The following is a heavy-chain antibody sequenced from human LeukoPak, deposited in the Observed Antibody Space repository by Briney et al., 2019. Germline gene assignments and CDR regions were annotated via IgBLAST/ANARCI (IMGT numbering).Heavy chain of an antibody. Sequence: GGSLRLSCAISGFTFSNHAMHWVRHATGKGLEWVSAIGTAGDTFYPGSVKGRFTISRENAKNSLSLQMNSLRAEDTAVYYCVRQQTPHGNFDYWGQGTLVTVSS. D-gene: IGHD1-26*01. CDR3: VRQQTPHGNFDY. V-gene: IGHV3-13*01. CDR1: GFTFSNHA. J-gene: IGHJ4*02. CDR2: IGTAGDT.